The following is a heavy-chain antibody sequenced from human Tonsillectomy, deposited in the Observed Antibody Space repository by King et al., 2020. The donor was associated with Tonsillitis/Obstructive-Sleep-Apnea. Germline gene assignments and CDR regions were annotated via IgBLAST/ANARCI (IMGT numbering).Heavy chain of an antibody. D-gene: IGHD3-3*01. V-gene: IGHV3-30*18. CDR1: GFTFSNYG. CDR2: ISYDGGNK. Sequence: HVQLVESGGGVVQPGRSLRLSCAASGFTFSNYGMHWVRQAPGKGLEWVAVISYDGGNKYYADSVKGRFTISRDNSKNTLYLQMNSLRAEDTAVYYCAKPTFDFWSGYYYYGMDVWGQGTTVTVSS. CDR3: AKPTFDFWSGYYYYGMDV. J-gene: IGHJ6*02.